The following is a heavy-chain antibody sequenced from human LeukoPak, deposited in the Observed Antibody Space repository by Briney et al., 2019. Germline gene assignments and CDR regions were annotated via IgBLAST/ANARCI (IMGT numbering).Heavy chain of an antibody. D-gene: IGHD5-18*01. Sequence: SETLSLTCTVSGGSISSYYWSWIRQPPGKGLEWIGYIYTSGSTYYNPSLKSRVTISVDTSKNQFSLKLSSVTAADTAVYYCARVIRVDTAMIWFDPWGQGTLVTVSS. J-gene: IGHJ5*02. V-gene: IGHV4-4*09. CDR1: GGSISSYY. CDR2: IYTSGST. CDR3: ARVIRVDTAMIWFDP.